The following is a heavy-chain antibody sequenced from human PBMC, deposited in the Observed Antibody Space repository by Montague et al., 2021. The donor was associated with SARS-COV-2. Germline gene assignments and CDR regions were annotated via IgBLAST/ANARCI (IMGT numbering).Heavy chain of an antibody. CDR1: GASISSGGFY. D-gene: IGHD2-15*01. J-gene: IGHJ3*01. CDR3: ARDHCSGGFCYYGVAFDV. Sequence: SETLSLTCTVSGASISSGGFYWSWLRQHPRKGLEWIGFIYYSGTTNYNPSLKSRVTILEDTSRNQFSSNLNSVTAADTAVYYCARDHCSGGFCYYGVAFDVGGQGTMVTVS. V-gene: IGHV4-61*08. CDR2: IYYSGTT.